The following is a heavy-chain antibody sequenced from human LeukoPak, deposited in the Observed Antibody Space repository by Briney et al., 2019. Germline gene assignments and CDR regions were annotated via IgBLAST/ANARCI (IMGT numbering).Heavy chain of an antibody. J-gene: IGHJ4*02. V-gene: IGHV1-18*01. CDR2: ISAYNGNT. CDR3: ATVEWDTPHAYFDY. CDR1: GYTFTSYG. Sequence: ASVKVSCKASGYTFTSYGISWVRQAPGQGLEWMGWISAYNGNTNYAQKLQGRVTMTTDTSTSTAYMELRSLRSDDTAVYYCATVEWDTPHAYFDYWGQGTLVTVSS. D-gene: IGHD3-3*01.